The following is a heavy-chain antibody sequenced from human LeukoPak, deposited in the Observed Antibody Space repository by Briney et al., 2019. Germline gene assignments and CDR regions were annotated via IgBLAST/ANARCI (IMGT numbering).Heavy chain of an antibody. V-gene: IGHV3-21*01. J-gene: IGHJ4*02. CDR1: GFTFSSYS. Sequence: GKSLRLSCAASGFTFSSYSMNWVRQAPGKGLEWVSSISSSSSYIYYADSVKGRFTISRDNAKNSLYLQMNSLRAEDTAVYYCARAVAKWELPGYWGQGTLVTVSS. CDR3: ARAVAKWELPGY. D-gene: IGHD1-26*01. CDR2: ISSSSSYI.